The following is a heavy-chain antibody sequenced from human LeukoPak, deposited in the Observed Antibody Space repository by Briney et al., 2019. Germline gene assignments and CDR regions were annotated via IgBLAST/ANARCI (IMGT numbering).Heavy chain of an antibody. CDR3: ARDGLVAATPFDY. V-gene: IGHV3-53*01. Sequence: AGGSLRLSCAASGFTVSSNYMSWVRQAPGKGLEWVSVIYSGGSTYYADSVKGRFTISRDNAKNSLYLQMNSLRAEDTAVYYCARDGLVAATPFDYWGQGTLVTVSS. J-gene: IGHJ4*02. D-gene: IGHD2-15*01. CDR1: GFTVSSNY. CDR2: IYSGGST.